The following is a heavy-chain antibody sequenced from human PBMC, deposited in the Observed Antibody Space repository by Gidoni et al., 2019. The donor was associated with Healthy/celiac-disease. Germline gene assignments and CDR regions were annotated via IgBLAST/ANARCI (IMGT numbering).Heavy chain of an antibody. J-gene: IGHJ5*02. Sequence: EVQLVESGGGLVQPGGSLRLSCAASGFTFSSYWMSWVRQAPGKGLEWVANIKQDGSEKYYVDSVKGRFTISRDNAKNSLYLQMNSLRAEDTAVYYCARGYSSGWYIDLAWFDPWGQGTLVTVSS. V-gene: IGHV3-7*01. D-gene: IGHD6-19*01. CDR2: IKQDGSEK. CDR1: GFTFSSYW. CDR3: ARGYSSGWYIDLAWFDP.